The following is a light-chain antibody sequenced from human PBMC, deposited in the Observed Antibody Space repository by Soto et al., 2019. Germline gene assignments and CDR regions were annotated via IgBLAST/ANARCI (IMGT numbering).Light chain of an antibody. J-gene: IGKJ4*01. Sequence: DIQMTQSPSSLSASVGDRVTITCRASQSISSYLNWYQQKPGKAPKLLIYAASSLQSGVPSRFSGSGSGTDFTLIISSLQPEDFATYYCQQSSTFGGGTKVDI. CDR2: AAS. CDR3: QQSST. V-gene: IGKV1-39*01. CDR1: QSISSY.